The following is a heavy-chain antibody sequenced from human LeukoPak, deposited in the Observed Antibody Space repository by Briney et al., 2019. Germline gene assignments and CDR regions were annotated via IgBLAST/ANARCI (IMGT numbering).Heavy chain of an antibody. CDR2: VYYSGST. Sequence: SETLSLTCTVSGGSITDYYWSWIRQPPGKGLEWIGYVYYSGSTNYNPSLKSRVTISVDTSKNQFSLKLSSVTAADTAVYYCAATMVRGVHTHFDYWGQGTLVTVSS. CDR3: AATMVRGVHTHFDY. J-gene: IGHJ4*02. D-gene: IGHD3-10*01. CDR1: GGSITDYY. V-gene: IGHV4-59*08.